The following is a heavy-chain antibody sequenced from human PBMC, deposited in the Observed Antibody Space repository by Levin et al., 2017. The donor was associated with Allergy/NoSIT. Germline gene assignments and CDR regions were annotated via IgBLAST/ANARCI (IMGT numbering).Heavy chain of an antibody. CDR2: ITGSRDNT. CDR1: GVTFSSYA. CDR3: AKGQPRIPYYYYGMDV. D-gene: IGHD2-21*01. J-gene: IGHJ6*02. Sequence: QPGGSLRLSCVASGVTFSSYAMSWVRQAPGKGLEWVSAITGSRDNTYYADSVKGRFTISRDNSQSTLFLHMNNLRVDDTAVYYCAKGQPRIPYYYYGMDVWGQGTTVTVSS. V-gene: IGHV3-23*01.